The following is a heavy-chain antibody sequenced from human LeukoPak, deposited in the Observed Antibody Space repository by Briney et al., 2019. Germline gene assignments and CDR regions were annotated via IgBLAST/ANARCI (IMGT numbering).Heavy chain of an antibody. J-gene: IGHJ4*02. Sequence: GGSLRLSCAASGFTFSSYAMHWVRQAPGKGLEWVSSISSGSSYIYYADSVKGRFTISRDNAKNSLYLQMNSLRAEDTAVYYCARHDYGGNCDYWGQGTLVTVSS. CDR3: ARHDYGGNCDY. D-gene: IGHD4-23*01. V-gene: IGHV3-21*01. CDR2: ISSGSSYI. CDR1: GFTFSSYA.